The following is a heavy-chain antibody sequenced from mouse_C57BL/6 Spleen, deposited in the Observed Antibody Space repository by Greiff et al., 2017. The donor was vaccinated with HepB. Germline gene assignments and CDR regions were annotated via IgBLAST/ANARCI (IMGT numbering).Heavy chain of an antibody. J-gene: IGHJ1*03. CDR3: ARRGYGSYWYFDV. Sequence: DVQLQESGGGLVQPGESLKLSCESNEYEFPSHDMSWVRKTPEKRLELVAAINSDGGSTYYPDTMERRFIISRDNTKKTLYLQMSSLRSEDTALYYCARRGYGSYWYFDVWGTGTTVTVSS. CDR1: EYEFPSHD. V-gene: IGHV5-2*01. D-gene: IGHD2-10*02. CDR2: INSDGGST.